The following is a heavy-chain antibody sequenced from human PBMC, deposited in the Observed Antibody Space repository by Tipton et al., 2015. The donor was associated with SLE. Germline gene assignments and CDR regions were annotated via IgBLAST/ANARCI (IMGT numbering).Heavy chain of an antibody. J-gene: IGHJ4*02. Sequence: SLRLSCAASGFTFNTHWMHWVRQTPEKGLVWVSRISGDGTFLDYADFVEGRFTISRDNAKNTLSLQMNSLRVDDTGVYYCASLSAPSDYWGQGTLVTVSS. CDR2: ISGDGTFL. CDR1: GFTFNTHW. V-gene: IGHV3-74*01. CDR3: ASLSAPSDY.